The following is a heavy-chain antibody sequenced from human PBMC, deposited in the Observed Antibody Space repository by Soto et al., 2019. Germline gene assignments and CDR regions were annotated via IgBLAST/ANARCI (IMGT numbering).Heavy chain of an antibody. CDR2: IYYSGST. CDR3: AREIMTYGQSYFDY. J-gene: IGHJ4*02. Sequence: SATLSLTCTVSGGSISSYYWSWIRQPPGKGLEWIGYIYYSGSTNYNPSLKSRVTISVDTSKNQFSLKLSSVTAADTAVYYCAREIMTYGQSYFDYWGQGTLVTVPQ. CDR1: GGSISSYY. D-gene: IGHD3-16*01. V-gene: IGHV4-59*01.